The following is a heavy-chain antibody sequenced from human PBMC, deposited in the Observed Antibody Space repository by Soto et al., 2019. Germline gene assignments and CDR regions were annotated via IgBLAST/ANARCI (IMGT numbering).Heavy chain of an antibody. D-gene: IGHD3-22*01. CDR2: IYYSGST. CDR1: GGSISSGGYY. CDR3: ASLLHPLNVYYYVPY. Sequence: SETLSLTCTVSGGSISSGGYYWSWIRQHPGKGLEWIGYIYYSGSTYYNPSLKSRVTMSVDTSKNQFSLKLSSVTAADTAVYYCASLLHPLNVYYYVPYWGQGTLVTVSS. J-gene: IGHJ4*02. V-gene: IGHV4-31*03.